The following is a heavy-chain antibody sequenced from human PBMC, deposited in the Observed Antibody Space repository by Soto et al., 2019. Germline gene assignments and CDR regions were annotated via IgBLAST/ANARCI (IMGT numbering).Heavy chain of an antibody. D-gene: IGHD6-13*01. CDR1: GGTFSSYA. CDR2: IIPIFGTA. V-gene: IGHV1-69*01. J-gene: IGHJ4*02. Sequence: QVQLVQSGAEVKKPGSSVKVSCKASGGTFSSYAISWVRQAPGQGLEWMGGIIPIFGTANYAQKFQGRVTITADESTSTAYMELSRLRSEDTAVYYCARDTGYSSSWYGGVGYFDYWGQGTLVTVSS. CDR3: ARDTGYSSSWYGGVGYFDY.